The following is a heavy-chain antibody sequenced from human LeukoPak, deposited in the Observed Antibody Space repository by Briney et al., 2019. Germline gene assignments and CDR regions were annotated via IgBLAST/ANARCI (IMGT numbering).Heavy chain of an antibody. Sequence: GASVKVSCKASGYTFTDYFMHWVRQAPGQGLAWMGWINPNSGGTHYAQKLQGRVTMNRDTSIRTAYMELSTLRSDDTSVYYCGRGLHMVLIVYAMGSNAFDIWGEGTMVTVSS. CDR1: GYTFTDYF. CDR3: GRGLHMVLIVYAMGSNAFDI. V-gene: IGHV1-2*02. D-gene: IGHD2-8*01. J-gene: IGHJ3*02. CDR2: INPNSGGT.